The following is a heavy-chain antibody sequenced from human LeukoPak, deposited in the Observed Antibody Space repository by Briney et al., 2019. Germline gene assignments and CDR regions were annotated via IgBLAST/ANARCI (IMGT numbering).Heavy chain of an antibody. CDR1: GFTFCIYS. CDR3: ARDGDSSGYYLPNFDY. V-gene: IGHV3-21*01. Sequence: GGSLRLSCAPSGFTFCIYSMNCVRHAPGEGRVWVSSISSSSSYIYYADSVKGRFTISRDNAKNSLYLQMNGLRAEDTAVYYCARDGDSSGYYLPNFDYWGQGTLVTVSS. CDR2: ISSSSSYI. J-gene: IGHJ4*02. D-gene: IGHD3-22*01.